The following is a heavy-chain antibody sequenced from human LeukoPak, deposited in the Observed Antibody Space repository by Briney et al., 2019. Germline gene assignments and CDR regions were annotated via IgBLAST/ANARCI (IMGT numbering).Heavy chain of an antibody. CDR3: ASLPRFDWHFDY. CDR1: GGSISSYY. V-gene: IGHV4-59*01. D-gene: IGHD3-9*01. J-gene: IGHJ4*02. Sequence: SETLSLTCTVSGGSISSYYWSWIRQPPGKGLEWIGYIYYSGSTNYNPSLKSRVTISVDTSKNQFSLKLSSVTPADTAVYYCASLPRFDWHFDYWGQGTLVTVSS. CDR2: IYYSGST.